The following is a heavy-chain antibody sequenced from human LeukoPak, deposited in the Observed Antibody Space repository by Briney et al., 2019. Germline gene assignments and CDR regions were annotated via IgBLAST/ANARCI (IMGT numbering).Heavy chain of an antibody. J-gene: IGHJ5*02. CDR2: INPNSGGT. Sequence: ASVKVSCKASGYTFTGYYMHWVRQAPGQGLEWMGWINPNSGGTNYAQKFQGRVTMTRDTSISTAYMELRSLRSDDTAVYYCARGHYYDSRLHWFDPWGQGTLVTVSS. D-gene: IGHD3-22*01. CDR3: ARGHYYDSRLHWFDP. V-gene: IGHV1-2*02. CDR1: GYTFTGYY.